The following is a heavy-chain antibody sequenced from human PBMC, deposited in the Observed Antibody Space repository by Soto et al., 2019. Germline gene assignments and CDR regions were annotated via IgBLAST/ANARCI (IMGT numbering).Heavy chain of an antibody. D-gene: IGHD3-3*01. CDR3: AKDRRYYDFWSGYFHY. CDR2: ISGSGGST. CDR1: GFTFSSYA. J-gene: IGHJ4*02. V-gene: IGHV3-23*01. Sequence: GGSLRLSCAASGFTFSSYAMSWVRQAPGKGLEWVSAISGSGGSTYYADSVKGRFTISRDNSKNTLYLQMNSLRAEDTAVYYCAKDRRYYDFWSGYFHYWGQGTLVTVSS.